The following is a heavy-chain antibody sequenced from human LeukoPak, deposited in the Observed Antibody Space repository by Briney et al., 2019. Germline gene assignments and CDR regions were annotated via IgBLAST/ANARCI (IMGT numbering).Heavy chain of an antibody. V-gene: IGHV3-23*01. CDR2: ISGSGGGT. CDR3: AKRGVVIRVILVGFHKEAYYFDS. D-gene: IGHD3-22*01. CDR1: GITLSNYG. Sequence: GGSLRLSCAVSGITLSNYGMSWVRQAPGKGLEWVAGISGSGGGTNYADSVKGRFTISRDNRKNTLYLQVNSLRAEDTAVYFCAKRGVVIRVILVGFHKEAYYFDSWGQGALVTVSS. J-gene: IGHJ4*02.